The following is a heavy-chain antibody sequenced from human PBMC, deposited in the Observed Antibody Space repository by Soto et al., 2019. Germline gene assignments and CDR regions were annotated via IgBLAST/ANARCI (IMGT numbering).Heavy chain of an antibody. J-gene: IGHJ5*02. CDR1: GYSFNNND. CDR2: MNPGSGDT. CDR3: ARMATFGSLNWFDP. Sequence: ASVKVSCKASGYSFNNNDVTWVRQATGQGLEWMGWMNPGSGDTGYAQKFQGRVTMTRDISIATAYMELISLRSDDTAIYYCARMATFGSLNWFDPWGQGTLVTVSS. D-gene: IGHD3-16*01. V-gene: IGHV1-8*01.